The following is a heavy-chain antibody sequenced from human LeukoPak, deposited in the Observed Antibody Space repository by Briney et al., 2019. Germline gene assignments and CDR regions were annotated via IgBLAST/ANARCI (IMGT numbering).Heavy chain of an antibody. CDR1: GFTFSSYG. CDR2: ISYDGSNK. D-gene: IGHD4-23*01. V-gene: IGHV3-30*18. Sequence: GGSLTLSCAASGFTFSSYGMHWVRQAPGKGLEWVAVISYDGSNKYFADSVKGRFTISRDNSKNTLYLQMNSLRAEDTAVYYCAKMNYGGDSVDWYFDLWGRGTLVTVSS. CDR3: AKMNYGGDSVDWYFDL. J-gene: IGHJ2*01.